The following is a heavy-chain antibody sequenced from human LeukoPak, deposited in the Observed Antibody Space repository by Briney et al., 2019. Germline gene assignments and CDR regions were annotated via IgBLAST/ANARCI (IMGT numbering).Heavy chain of an antibody. J-gene: IGHJ4*02. D-gene: IGHD3-22*01. V-gene: IGHV3-23*01. CDR1: GFTFSSYA. CDR2: ISGSGGST. Sequence: PGGSLRLSCAASGFTFSSYAVSWVRQAPGKGLEWVSSISGSGGSTYYADSVKGRFTISRDNSKNTLYVQMNSLRVEDTAVYYCAKDYYDRSGYLYYFDYWGQGTLVTVSS. CDR3: AKDYYDRSGYLYYFDY.